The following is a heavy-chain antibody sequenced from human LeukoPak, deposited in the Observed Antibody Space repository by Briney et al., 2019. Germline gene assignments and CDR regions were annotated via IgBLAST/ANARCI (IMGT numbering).Heavy chain of an antibody. CDR3: ARAREFDY. CDR2: ISYDGSNK. Sequence: PGRSLRLSCAASGFTFSSYAMHWVRQAPGKGLEWVAVISYDGSNKYYADSVKSRFTISRDNSKNTLYLQMNSLRAEDTAVYYCARAREFDYWGQGTLVTVSS. CDR1: GFTFSSYA. J-gene: IGHJ4*02. V-gene: IGHV3-30-3*01.